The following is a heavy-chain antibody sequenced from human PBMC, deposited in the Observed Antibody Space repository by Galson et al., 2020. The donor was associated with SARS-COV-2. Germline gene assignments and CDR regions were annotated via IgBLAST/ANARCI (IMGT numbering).Heavy chain of an antibody. D-gene: IGHD3-3*01. Sequence: SETLSLTCTVSGGSISSDSYYWSWIRQPAGKGLEWIGYIYTSGSTKYNPSLKSRVTISVDTSKNQFSLKLSFVTAADTAVYYCARDISPEFWSGYYYWGHGTLVTVSS. J-gene: IGHJ4*01. CDR3: ARDISPEFWSGYYY. CDR2: IYTSGST. V-gene: IGHV4-61*09. CDR1: GGSISSDSYY.